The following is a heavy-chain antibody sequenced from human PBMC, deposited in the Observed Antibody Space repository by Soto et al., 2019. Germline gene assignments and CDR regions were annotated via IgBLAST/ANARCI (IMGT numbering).Heavy chain of an antibody. V-gene: IGHV4-4*02. D-gene: IGHD7-27*01. CDR2: INHSGST. CDR1: SGSISSSNW. CDR3: ARGAGPWGYYGMDV. J-gene: IGHJ6*02. Sequence: PSETLSLTCAVSSGSISSSNWWSWVRQPPGKGLEWIGEINHSGSTNYNPSLKSRVTISVDTSKNQFSLKLSSVTAADTAVYYCARGAGPWGYYGMDVWGQGTTVTVSS.